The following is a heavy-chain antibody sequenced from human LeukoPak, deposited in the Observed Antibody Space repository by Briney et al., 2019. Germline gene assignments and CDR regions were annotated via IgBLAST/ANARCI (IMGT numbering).Heavy chain of an antibody. CDR3: AKVKVRGVIITIFDY. D-gene: IGHD3-10*01. V-gene: IGHV3-23*01. CDR2: ISGSGGST. Sequence: GGSLRLSCAASGFTFSSYAMSWVRQAPGKGLEGVSAISGSGGSTYYAYSVKGRFTISRDNSKNTLYLQMNSLRAEDTAVYYCAKVKVRGVIITIFDYWGQGTLVTVSS. J-gene: IGHJ4*02. CDR1: GFTFSSYA.